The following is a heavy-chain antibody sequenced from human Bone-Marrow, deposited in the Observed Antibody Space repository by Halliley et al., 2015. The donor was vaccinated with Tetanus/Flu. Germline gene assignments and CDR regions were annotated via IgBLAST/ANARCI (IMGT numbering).Heavy chain of an antibody. D-gene: IGHD3-16*01. CDR3: TISPSLGY. CDR2: IYTGCNT. Sequence: APGKGLGWVLGIYTGCNTFYADSVKGRFTISRDNSNNTLYLQMNSLRAGDTAVYYCTISPSLGYWGQGTLVTVSS. V-gene: IGHV3-66*01. J-gene: IGHJ4*02.